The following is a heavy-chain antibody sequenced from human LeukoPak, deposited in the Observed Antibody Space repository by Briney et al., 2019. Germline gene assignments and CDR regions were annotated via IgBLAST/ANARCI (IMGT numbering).Heavy chain of an antibody. CDR3: ARDRDTAMAPRYYYGMDV. Sequence: PPETLSLTCTVSGGSVSSGSYYWSWIRQPPGTGLEWIGYIYYSGSTNYNPSLKSRVTISVDTSKNQFSLKLSSVTAADTAVYYCARDRDTAMAPRYYYGMDVWGKGTTVTVSS. J-gene: IGHJ6*04. D-gene: IGHD5-18*01. V-gene: IGHV4-61*01. CDR1: GGSVSSGSYY. CDR2: IYYSGST.